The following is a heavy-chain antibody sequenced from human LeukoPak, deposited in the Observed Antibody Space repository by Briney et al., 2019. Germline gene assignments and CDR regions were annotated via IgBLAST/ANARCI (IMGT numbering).Heavy chain of an antibody. CDR2: ISSRSSYI. V-gene: IGHV3-21*01. CDR1: GFTFSSYA. Sequence: GGSLRLSCAASGFTFSSYAMNWVRQAPGKGLEWVSSISSRSSYIFYADSVKGRFNISRDNAKNSLYLQMNSLRAEDTAVYYCARAGVSSTSPIDYWGRGTLVTVSS. CDR3: ARAGVSSTSPIDY. D-gene: IGHD2-2*01. J-gene: IGHJ4*02.